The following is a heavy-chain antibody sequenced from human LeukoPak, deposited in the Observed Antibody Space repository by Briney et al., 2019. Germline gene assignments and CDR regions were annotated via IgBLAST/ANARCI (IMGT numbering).Heavy chain of an antibody. CDR1: GFIFSSYG. J-gene: IGHJ4*02. CDR2: IWYDGSKK. Sequence: GGSLRLSCAASGFIFSSYGMHWVRQAPGKGLEWVADIWYDGSKKYYTDSVKGRFTISRDYSKNMLYLEMNSLRAEDTAVYYCARDKWEANSKVPDHWGQGTLVTVSS. CDR3: ARDKWEANSKVPDH. D-gene: IGHD1-26*01. V-gene: IGHV3-33*01.